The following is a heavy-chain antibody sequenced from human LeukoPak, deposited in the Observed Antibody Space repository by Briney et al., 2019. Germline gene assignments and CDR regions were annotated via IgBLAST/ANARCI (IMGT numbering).Heavy chain of an antibody. J-gene: IGHJ6*02. Sequence: SVKVSCKASGGTFSSYAISWVRQAPGQGLEWMGGIIPIFGTANYAQKFQGRVTITADESTSTAYMELSSLRSEDTAVYYCASGGADCSGGSCYSVYYYGMDVWGRGTTVTVSS. CDR2: IIPIFGTA. V-gene: IGHV1-69*13. D-gene: IGHD2-15*01. CDR1: GGTFSSYA. CDR3: ASGGADCSGGSCYSVYYYGMDV.